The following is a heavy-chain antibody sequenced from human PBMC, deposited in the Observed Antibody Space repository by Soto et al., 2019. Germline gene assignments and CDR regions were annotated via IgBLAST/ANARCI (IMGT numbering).Heavy chain of an antibody. CDR2: IVNNGGT. V-gene: IGHV4-59*08. J-gene: IGHJ6*02. Sequence: QVQLQESGPGLVKPSETLSLTCTVSGDSVSSYKWSWIRQTPGKGLEWIGYIVNNGGTSYNPSLRVRGRPSVDTAATPSPLRLNPAPAADTAVYYGVRQGFGALHGLVDVWGQGTTVTVSS. CDR3: VRQGFGALHGLVDV. D-gene: IGHD3-10*01. CDR1: GDSVSSYK.